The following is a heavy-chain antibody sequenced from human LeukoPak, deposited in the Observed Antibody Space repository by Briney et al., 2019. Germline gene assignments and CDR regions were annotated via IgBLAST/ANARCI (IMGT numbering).Heavy chain of an antibody. D-gene: IGHD3-10*01. CDR1: GGSFSGYY. Sequence: SETLSLTCAVYGGSFSGYYWSWIRQPPGKGLEWIGEINHSGSTNYNPSLKRRVTISVDTSKNQFSLKLSSVTAADTAVYYCARRNYYGSGSYYINWFDPWGQGTLVTVSS. CDR3: ARRNYYGSGSYYINWFDP. CDR2: INHSGST. J-gene: IGHJ5*02. V-gene: IGHV4-34*01.